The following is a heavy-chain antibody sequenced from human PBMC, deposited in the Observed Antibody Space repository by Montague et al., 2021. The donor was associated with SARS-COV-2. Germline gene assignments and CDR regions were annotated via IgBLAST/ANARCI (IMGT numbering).Heavy chain of an antibody. CDR2: INHGGST. Sequence: SETLSPTCAVHGTSFSGYYWNWIRQPPGKGLEWIGEINHGGSTKYSPSLKSRLTISADTSKNQFSLKLTSVAAADTAVYYCARLRDGVVPSPILGVGPYYSYYMDVWGKGTTVTVSS. V-gene: IGHV4-34*01. D-gene: IGHD3-10*01. J-gene: IGHJ6*03. CDR1: GTSFSGYY. CDR3: ARLRDGVVPSPILGVGPYYSYYMDV.